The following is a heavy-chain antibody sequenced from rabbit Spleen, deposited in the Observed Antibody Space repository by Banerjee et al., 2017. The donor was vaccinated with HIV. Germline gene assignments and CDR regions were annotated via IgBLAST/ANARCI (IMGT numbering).Heavy chain of an antibody. CDR3: ARVAYASSGFSL. Sequence: QEQLEESGGDLVKPEGSLTLTCTASGFSFSNGYVMCWVRQAPGKGLEWSACINTISGDTVYATWAIGRFSISKASRATVTLQMTRMTAADTATYFYARVAYASSGFSLWGPGTLVTVS. CDR2: INTISGDT. D-gene: IGHD1-1*01. V-gene: IGHV1S45*01. CDR1: GFSFSNGYV. J-gene: IGHJ4*01.